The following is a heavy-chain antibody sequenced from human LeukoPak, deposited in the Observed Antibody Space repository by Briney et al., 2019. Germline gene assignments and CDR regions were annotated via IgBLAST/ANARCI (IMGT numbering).Heavy chain of an antibody. CDR2: INHSGST. CDR3: ARPRAYYYGSGFDY. CDR1: GGSFSGYY. J-gene: IGHJ4*02. V-gene: IGHV4-34*01. Sequence: SETLSLTCVVYGGSFSGYYWSWIRQPPGKGLEWIGEINHSGSTNYNPSLKSRVTISVDTSKNQFSLKLSSVTAADTAVYYCARPRAYYYGSGFDYWGQGTLVTVSS. D-gene: IGHD3-10*01.